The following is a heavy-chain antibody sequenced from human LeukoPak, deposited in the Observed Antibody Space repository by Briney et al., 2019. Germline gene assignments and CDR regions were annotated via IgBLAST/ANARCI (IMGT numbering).Heavy chain of an antibody. J-gene: IGHJ5*02. CDR3: ARGGRGTYSYGYRNWFDP. CDR2: IYHSGST. CDR1: GGSISSGGYS. Sequence: PSQTLSLTCAVSGGSISSGGYSWSWIRQPPGKGLEWIGYIYHSGSTYYNPSLKSRVTISVDTSKNQFSLKLSSVTAADTAVYYCARGGRGTYSYGYRNWFDPWGQGTLVTVSS. V-gene: IGHV4-30-2*01. D-gene: IGHD5-18*01.